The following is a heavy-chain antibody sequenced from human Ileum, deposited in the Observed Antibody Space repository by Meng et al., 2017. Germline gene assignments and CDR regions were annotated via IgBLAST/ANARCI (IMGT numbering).Heavy chain of an antibody. CDR1: SGSFTNNNYY. D-gene: IGHD4-17*01. V-gene: IGHV4-39*01. CDR3: ARRAHYGDPPR. Sequence: QVQLQQWGAGLLKPSETLSLTCSVSSGSFTNNNYYWVWIRRPPGKGLEWIGSIYYGGSTYYNPSLKSRVTISVDTSTNQFSLKLIPVTAADTAVYYCARRAHYGDPPRWGQGTLVTVSS. CDR2: IYYGGST. J-gene: IGHJ4*02.